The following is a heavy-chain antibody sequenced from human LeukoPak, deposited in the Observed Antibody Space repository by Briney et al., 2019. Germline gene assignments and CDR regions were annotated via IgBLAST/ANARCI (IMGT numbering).Heavy chain of an antibody. CDR2: MNPNSGNA. Sequence: ASVKVSCKASGYTFISYDINWVRQVTGQGLEWMGWMNPNSGNAAYAQKFQGRVAITRNTSISTAFMELSSLRSEDTAVYYCARDREMATIRSLGYWGQGTLVTVSS. D-gene: IGHD5-24*01. J-gene: IGHJ4*02. CDR1: GYTFISYD. CDR3: ARDREMATIRSLGY. V-gene: IGHV1-8*03.